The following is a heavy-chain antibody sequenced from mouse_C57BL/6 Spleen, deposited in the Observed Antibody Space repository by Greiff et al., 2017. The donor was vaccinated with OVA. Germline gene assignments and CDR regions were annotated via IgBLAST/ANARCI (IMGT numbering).Heavy chain of an antibody. CDR1: GYTFTGYW. CDR3: ARSWETAQATGAMDY. D-gene: IGHD3-2*02. Sequence: VQLQQSGAELMQPGASVKLSCKATGYTFTGYWIEWVKQRPGHGLEWIGEILPGSGSTNYHETFKGKATFTADTSSNTAYMQLSSLTTEDSAIYYGARSWETAQATGAMDYWGQGTSVTVSS. J-gene: IGHJ4*01. CDR2: ILPGSGST. V-gene: IGHV1-9*01.